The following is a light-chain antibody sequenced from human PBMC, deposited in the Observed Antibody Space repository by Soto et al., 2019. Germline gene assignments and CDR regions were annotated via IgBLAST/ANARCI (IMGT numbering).Light chain of an antibody. CDR2: TAS. CDR1: QSIRTY. V-gene: IGKV1-39*01. J-gene: IGKJ2*01. Sequence: DIQVTQSPSSLSASVGDRVTITCRASQSIRTYLNWYQQRPGTPPKLLIHTASTLQSGVPSRFSGSGSGTDFTLTISSLQTEDFATDYGQHTYSTLNTVGQGTKLEIK. CDR3: QHTYSTLNT.